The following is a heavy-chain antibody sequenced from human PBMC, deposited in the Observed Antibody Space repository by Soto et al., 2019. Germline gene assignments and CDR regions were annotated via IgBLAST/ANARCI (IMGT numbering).Heavy chain of an antibody. D-gene: IGHD2-2*01. CDR3: AKLPLGYCSSTSCQGSNY. V-gene: IGHV3-23*01. CDR1: GFTFSSYA. CDR2: ISGSGGST. J-gene: IGHJ4*02. Sequence: EVQLLESGGGLVQPGGSLRLSCAASGFTFSSYAMSWVRQAPGKGLEWVSAISGSGGSTYYADSVKGRLTISRDNSKNTLYLQMNSLRAEDTAVYYCAKLPLGYCSSTSCQGSNYWGQGTLVTVSS.